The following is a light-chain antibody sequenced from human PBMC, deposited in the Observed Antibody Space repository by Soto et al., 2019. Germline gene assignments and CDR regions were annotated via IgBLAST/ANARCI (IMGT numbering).Light chain of an antibody. J-gene: IGKJ1*01. CDR3: QQYDSSPQT. CDR1: QSVRSNF. CDR2: DAD. V-gene: IGKV3-20*01. Sequence: EIVLTQSPGSLSLSPGERATLSCRASQSVRSNFLAWYQQKPGHAPRLLIYDADIRATGIPDRFSGSGSGTDFPLTISRLEPEDFAVDYCQQYDSSPQTFGQGTKVEIK.